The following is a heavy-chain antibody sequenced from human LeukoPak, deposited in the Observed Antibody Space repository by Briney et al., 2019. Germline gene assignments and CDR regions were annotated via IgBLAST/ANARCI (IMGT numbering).Heavy chain of an antibody. CDR1: GGSFSGYY. CDR2: INHSGST. D-gene: IGHD1-26*01. V-gene: IGHV4-34*01. Sequence: SETLSLTCAVYGGSFSGYYWSWIRQPPGKGLEWIGEINHSGSTNYNPSLKSRVTISVDTSKNQFSLKLSSVTAADTAAYYCARGPLPTPNWFDPWGQGTLVTVSS. J-gene: IGHJ5*02. CDR3: ARGPLPTPNWFDP.